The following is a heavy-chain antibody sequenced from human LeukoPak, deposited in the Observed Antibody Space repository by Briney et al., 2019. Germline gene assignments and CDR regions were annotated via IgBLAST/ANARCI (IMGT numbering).Heavy chain of an antibody. J-gene: IGHJ4*02. CDR3: ARGLHQIDY. V-gene: IGHV4-4*07. Sequence: SESLSLTCTVAGGSISNYYWSWIRQPAGKGLEWIGRIFSSGSANYNPSLKSRVTMSVDTSKNQFSLKLRSVTAADTAVYYCARGLHQIDYWGQGTLVTVSS. D-gene: IGHD3-16*01. CDR2: IFSSGSA. CDR1: GGSISNYY.